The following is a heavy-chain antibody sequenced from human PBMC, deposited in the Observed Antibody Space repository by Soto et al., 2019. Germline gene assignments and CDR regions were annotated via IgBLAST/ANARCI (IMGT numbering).Heavy chain of an antibody. D-gene: IGHD2-8*01. V-gene: IGHV1-2*04. CDR3: ARGDSTDCSNGVCSFFYNHDMDV. CDR2: INPKSGGT. J-gene: IGHJ4*02. Sequence: ASVKVSCKASGYSFTDYHIHWVRQAPGQGLKWLGRINPKSGGTSTAQKFQGWVTMTTDTSISTASMELTRLTSDYTAIYYCARGDSTDCSNGVCSFFYNHDMDVWGQGTLVTVSS. CDR1: GYSFTDYH.